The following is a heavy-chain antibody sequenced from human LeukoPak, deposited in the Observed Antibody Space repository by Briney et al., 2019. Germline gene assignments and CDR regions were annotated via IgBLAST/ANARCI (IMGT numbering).Heavy chain of an antibody. V-gene: IGHV4-59*01. CDR3: ARASTGYCSSTSCYRLYYYYYMDV. CDR2: IYYSGST. J-gene: IGHJ6*03. CDR1: GGSISSYY. D-gene: IGHD2-2*02. Sequence: SETLSLTCTVSGGSISSYYWSWIRQPPGKGLEWIGYIYYSGSTNYNPSLKSRVTISVDTSKNQISLKLSSVTAADTAVYYCARASTGYCSSTSCYRLYYYYYMDVWGKGTTVTVSS.